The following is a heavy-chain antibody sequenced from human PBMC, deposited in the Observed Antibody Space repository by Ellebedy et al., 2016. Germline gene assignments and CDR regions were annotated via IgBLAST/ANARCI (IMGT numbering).Heavy chain of an antibody. J-gene: IGHJ6*02. Sequence: SETLSLTCTVSGGSISSYYWSWIRQPPGKGLEWIGYIYYSGSTNCNPSLKSRVTIPVDTSKNQFSLKLSSVTAADTAVYYCARLVGATSRYYYGMDVWGQGTTVTVSS. CDR2: IYYSGST. V-gene: IGHV4-59*08. CDR3: ARLVGATSRYYYGMDV. D-gene: IGHD1-26*01. CDR1: GGSISSYY.